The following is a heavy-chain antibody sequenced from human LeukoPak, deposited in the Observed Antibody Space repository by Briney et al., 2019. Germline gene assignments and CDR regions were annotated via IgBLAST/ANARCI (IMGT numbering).Heavy chain of an antibody. CDR3: AELGITMIGGV. Sequence: GRSLRLSCAASGFTFSSYAMHWVRQAPGKGLEWVAVISYDEGNKYYADSVKGRFTISRDNSKYTLYLQMNSLRAEDTAVYYCAELGITMIGGVWGKGTTVTISS. D-gene: IGHD3-10*02. V-gene: IGHV3-30*04. CDR2: ISYDEGNK. J-gene: IGHJ6*04. CDR1: GFTFSSYA.